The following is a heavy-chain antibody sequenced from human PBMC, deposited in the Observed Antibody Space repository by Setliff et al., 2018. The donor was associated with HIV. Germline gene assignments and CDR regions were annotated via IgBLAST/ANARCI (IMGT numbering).Heavy chain of an antibody. CDR1: GGPITSNTYF. D-gene: IGHD6-19*01. Sequence: SETLSLTCSVSGGPITSNTYFWDWIRQAPGKGLVWIGSIYHSGNTYYNPSLKSRVSISVDTSKRQFSLKLTSVTAGDSALYYCARRRGQKATGWYYFDFWGQGALVTVSS. CDR2: IYHSGNT. J-gene: IGHJ4*02. V-gene: IGHV4-39*01. CDR3: ARRRGQKATGWYYFDF.